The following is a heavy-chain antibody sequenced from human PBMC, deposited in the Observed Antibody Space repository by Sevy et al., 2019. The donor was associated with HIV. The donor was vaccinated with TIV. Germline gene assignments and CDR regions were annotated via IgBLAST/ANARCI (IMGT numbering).Heavy chain of an antibody. CDR2: IYHSGST. CDR3: ARDLGYCSGGSCYTQSDY. J-gene: IGHJ4*02. V-gene: IGHV4-4*02. D-gene: IGHD2-15*01. Sequence: SETLSLTCAVSGGSISSSNWWSWVRQPPGKGLEWIGEIYHSGSTNYNPSLKSRVTISVDKSKNQFSLKLSSVTAPDTAGYYCARDLGYCSGGSCYTQSDYWGQGTLVTVSS. CDR1: GGSISSSNW.